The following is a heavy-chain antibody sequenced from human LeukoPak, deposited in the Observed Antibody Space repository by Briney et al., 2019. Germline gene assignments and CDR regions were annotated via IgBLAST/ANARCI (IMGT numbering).Heavy chain of an antibody. Sequence: GGSLTLSCAASGFTVSSNYMSWVRQAPGKGLEWVAVIYSGGSTYHADSVKGRFTISRDNSKHPLYLQMNSLRGEDTAVYYCAITMVRGVNYYYGMDVWGQGTTVTVSS. CDR3: AITMVRGVNYYYGMDV. CDR1: GFTVSSNY. V-gene: IGHV3-53*01. D-gene: IGHD3-10*01. CDR2: IYSGGST. J-gene: IGHJ6*02.